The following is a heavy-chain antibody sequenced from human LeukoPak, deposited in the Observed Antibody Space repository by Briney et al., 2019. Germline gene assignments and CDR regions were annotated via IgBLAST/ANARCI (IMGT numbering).Heavy chain of an antibody. J-gene: IGHJ4*02. D-gene: IGHD3-3*01. CDR1: GFTFDDYA. CDR2: ISWSSGSI. Sequence: GRSLRLSCAVSGFTFDDYAMLWVRQAPGKGLEWVSGISWSSGSIGYADSVKGRFTISRDNATNSLYLQMHSPRAAATALYYCAKDWGVVIMKGVFEYWGQGTLVTVSS. V-gene: IGHV3-9*01. CDR3: AKDWGVVIMKGVFEY.